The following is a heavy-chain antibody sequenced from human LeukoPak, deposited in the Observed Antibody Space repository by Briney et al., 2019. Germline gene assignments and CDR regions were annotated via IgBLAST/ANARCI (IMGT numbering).Heavy chain of an antibody. Sequence: PGGSLRLSCAASGFTFSSYAMHWVRQAPGKGLEWVAVISYDGSNKYYADSVKGRFTISRDNSKNTLYLQMNSLRAEDTAVYYCARERYPQGFDPWGQGTLVTVSS. CDR1: GFTFSSYA. CDR2: ISYDGSNK. D-gene: IGHD3-9*01. V-gene: IGHV3-30-3*01. CDR3: ARERYPQGFDP. J-gene: IGHJ5*02.